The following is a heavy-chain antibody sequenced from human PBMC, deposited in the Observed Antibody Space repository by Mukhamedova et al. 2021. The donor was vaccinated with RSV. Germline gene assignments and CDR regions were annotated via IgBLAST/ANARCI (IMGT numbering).Heavy chain of an antibody. V-gene: IGHV3-53*05. Sequence: VRQAPGKGPEWVSVIHSGGSTYYADSVKGRFTISRDNSKNTLYLQMNSLRAEDTAVYYCARDHSIHDRRGYNGPFDICAQGTMVT. CDR3: ARDHSIHDRRGYNGPFDI. J-gene: IGHJ3*02. D-gene: IGHD3-22*01. CDR2: IHSGGST.